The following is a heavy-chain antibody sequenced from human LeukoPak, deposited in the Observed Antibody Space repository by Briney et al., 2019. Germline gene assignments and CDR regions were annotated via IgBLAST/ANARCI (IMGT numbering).Heavy chain of an antibody. Sequence: AGGSLRLSCAASGFTFSSYGMHWVRQAPGKGLEWVAVISYDGSNKYYADSVKGRFTISRDNSKNTLYLQMNSLRAEDTAVYYCARDLITMVRGVITGLYYYYGMDVWGQGTTVTVSS. J-gene: IGHJ6*02. V-gene: IGHV3-30*03. D-gene: IGHD3-10*01. CDR1: GFTFSSYG. CDR2: ISYDGSNK. CDR3: ARDLITMVRGVITGLYYYYGMDV.